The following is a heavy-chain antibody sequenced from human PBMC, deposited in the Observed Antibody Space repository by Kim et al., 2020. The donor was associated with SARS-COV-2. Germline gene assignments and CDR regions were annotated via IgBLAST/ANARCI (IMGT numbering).Heavy chain of an antibody. V-gene: IGHV3-7*01. J-gene: IGHJ4*02. CDR2: IKDDGSEK. Sequence: GGSLRLSCAASGFTYSRYWMSWVRQAPGKGLEWVANIKDDGSEKYYVDSVKGRFTISRDNAKNSLYLQMSSLRAEDTALYYCARRSSYSFDYWGQGTLVTVSS. CDR3: ARRSSYSFDY. CDR1: GFTYSRYW. D-gene: IGHD1-1*01.